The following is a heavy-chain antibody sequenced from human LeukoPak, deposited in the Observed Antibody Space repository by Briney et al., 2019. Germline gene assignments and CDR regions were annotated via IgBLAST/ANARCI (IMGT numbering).Heavy chain of an antibody. CDR1: GDSISITGYY. D-gene: IGHD3-22*01. CDR3: ARDTYYYDSSGYYYVRYFDY. V-gene: IGHV4-61*02. J-gene: IGHJ4*02. Sequence: SETLSLTCTVSGDSISITGYYWSWIRQPAGKGLEWVGRFYTSGSSNYNPSLKSRVTISLDTSKKQVSLKLRSVTATDTAVYYSARDTYYYDSSGYYYVRYFDYWGQGILVTVSS. CDR2: FYTSGSS.